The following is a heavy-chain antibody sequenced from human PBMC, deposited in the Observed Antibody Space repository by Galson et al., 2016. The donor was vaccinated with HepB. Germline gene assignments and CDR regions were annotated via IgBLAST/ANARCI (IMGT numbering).Heavy chain of an antibody. CDR1: GGSISSGDYY. J-gene: IGHJ5*02. CDR3: ARGADFADSGWFDP. CDR2: IYFRGTT. Sequence: ETLSLTCTVSGGSISSGDYYWSWLRQPPGKGLEWIGYIYFRGTTNYNPSLRSRVTISVDTSKDQFSLSLTSVTAADTAVYYWARGADFADSGWFDPWGQGTLVTVSS. V-gene: IGHV4-61*08. D-gene: IGHD4-17*01.